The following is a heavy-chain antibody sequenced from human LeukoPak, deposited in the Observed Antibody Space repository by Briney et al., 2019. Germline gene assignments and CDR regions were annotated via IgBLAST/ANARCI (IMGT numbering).Heavy chain of an antibody. Sequence: GGSLRLSCAASGFTFSSYAMSWVRQAPGKGLEWVSAISGSGGSTYYADSVKGRFTISRDNSKNTLYLQMNSLRAEDTAVYYCAKAKYYYGSGSYYNGDAFGIWGQGTMVTVSS. J-gene: IGHJ3*02. D-gene: IGHD3-10*01. CDR2: ISGSGGST. CDR3: AKAKYYYGSGSYYNGDAFGI. CDR1: GFTFSSYA. V-gene: IGHV3-23*01.